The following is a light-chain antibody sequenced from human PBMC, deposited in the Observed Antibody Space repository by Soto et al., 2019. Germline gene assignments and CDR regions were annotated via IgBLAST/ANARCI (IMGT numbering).Light chain of an antibody. CDR2: WAS. V-gene: IGKV4-1*01. CDR3: QQYNSPPYT. J-gene: IGKJ2*01. Sequence: DIVMTQSPDSLAVSLGERATINCKSSQSVLYTSNNKNYLAWYQQKPRQPPKLLIYWASTRESGVPDRFSGSGSGTDFTLTISSLQAEDVAVYSCQQYNSPPYTFGQGTKLEIK. CDR1: QSVLYTSNNKNY.